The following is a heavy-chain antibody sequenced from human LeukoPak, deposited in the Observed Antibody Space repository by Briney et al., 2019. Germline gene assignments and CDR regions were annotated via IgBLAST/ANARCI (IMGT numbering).Heavy chain of an antibody. Sequence: GGSLRLSCAASGFTFTTYSINWVRQAPGKGLEWISYISGNTKTIYYADSVKGRFTISRDNAKNSLYLQMNSLRADDMALYYCAKDEFVASDFTGAFDIWGQGTMVTVSS. CDR2: ISGNTKTI. CDR3: AKDEFVASDFTGAFDI. J-gene: IGHJ3*02. CDR1: GFTFTTYS. V-gene: IGHV3-48*04. D-gene: IGHD2-8*02.